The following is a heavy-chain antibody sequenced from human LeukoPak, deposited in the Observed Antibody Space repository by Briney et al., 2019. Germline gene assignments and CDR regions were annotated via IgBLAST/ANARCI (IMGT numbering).Heavy chain of an antibody. V-gene: IGHV1-2*02. Sequence: ASVKVSCKASGYTFTGYYMHWVRQAPGQGLEWMGWINPNSGGTNYAQKFQGRVTMTRDTSISTAYMELSRLRSDDTAVYYCARGDSSGYFRHFDYWGQGTLVTVSS. CDR1: GYTFTGYY. CDR2: INPNSGGT. J-gene: IGHJ4*02. D-gene: IGHD3-22*01. CDR3: ARGDSSGYFRHFDY.